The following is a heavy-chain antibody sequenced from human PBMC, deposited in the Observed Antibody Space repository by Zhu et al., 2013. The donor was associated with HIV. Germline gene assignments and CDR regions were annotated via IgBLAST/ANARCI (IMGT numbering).Heavy chain of an antibody. CDR1: GGTFSNYA. CDR2: ISPIFGTT. D-gene: IGHD3-16*01. Sequence: QVQLVQSGAEVKKPGSSVRVSCKASGGTFSNYAVSWVRQAPGQGLEWMGGISPIFGTTDYAQKFQGRVTITADRSTSTAYLELTSLRSDDTAVYFCAREDRRLMTSLDFWGQGTLVSVSS. J-gene: IGHJ4*02. V-gene: IGHV1-69*06. CDR3: AREDRRLMTSLDF.